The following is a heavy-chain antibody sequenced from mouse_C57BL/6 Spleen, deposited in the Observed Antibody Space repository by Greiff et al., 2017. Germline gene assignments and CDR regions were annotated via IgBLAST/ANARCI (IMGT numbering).Heavy chain of an antibody. D-gene: IGHD1-1*01. CDR2: IWSGGST. V-gene: IGHV2-4*01. Sequence: VQLQQSGPGLVQPSQSLSITCTVSGFSLTSYGVHWVRQPPGKGLEWLGVIWSGGSTDYNAAFISRLSISKDNSKSQVFFKMNSLQADDTAIYYCANYNGSSYDYYAMDYWGQGTSVTVSS. CDR3: ANYNGSSYDYYAMDY. CDR1: GFSLTSYG. J-gene: IGHJ4*01.